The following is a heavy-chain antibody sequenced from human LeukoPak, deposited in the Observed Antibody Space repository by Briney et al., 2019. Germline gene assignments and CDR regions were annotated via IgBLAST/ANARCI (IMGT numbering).Heavy chain of an antibody. CDR2: INPNSGGT. V-gene: IGHV1-2*02. D-gene: IGHD3-10*01. CDR1: GYTFTCYY. J-gene: IGHJ3*02. CDR3: ARDRGWLGTFDI. Sequence: ASVKVSCKASGYTFTCYYMHWVRQAPGQGLEWMGWINPNSGGTNYAQKFQGRVTMTRDTSISTAYMELSRLRSDDTAVYYGARDRGWLGTFDIWGQGTMVTVSS.